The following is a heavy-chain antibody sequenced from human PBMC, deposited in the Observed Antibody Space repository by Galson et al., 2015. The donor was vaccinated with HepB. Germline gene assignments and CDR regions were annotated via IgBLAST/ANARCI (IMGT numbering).Heavy chain of an antibody. J-gene: IGHJ4*02. V-gene: IGHV1-24*01. CDR1: GYTLTELS. CDR2: FDPEDGET. D-gene: IGHD6-6*01. Sequence: SVKVSCKVSGYTLTELSMHWVRQAPGKGLEWMGGFDPEDGETIYAQKFQGRVTMTEDTSTDTAYMELSSLRSEDTAVYYCATIIMSAARPPHSIFDYWGQGTLVTVSS. CDR3: ATIIMSAARPPHSIFDY.